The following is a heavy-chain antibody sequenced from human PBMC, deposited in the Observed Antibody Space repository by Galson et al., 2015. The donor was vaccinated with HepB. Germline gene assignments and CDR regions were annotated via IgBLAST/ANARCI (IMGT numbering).Heavy chain of an antibody. D-gene: IGHD3-10*01. CDR3: ARIPDYYGSGSLFQTIYYYYGMDV. Sequence: SLRLSCAASGFTFSSYSMNWVRQAPGKGLEWVSSISSSSSYIYYADSVKGRFTISRDNAKNSLYLQMNSLRAEDTAVYYCARIPDYYGSGSLFQTIYYYYGMDVWGQGTTVTVSS. J-gene: IGHJ6*02. CDR2: ISSSSSYI. V-gene: IGHV3-21*01. CDR1: GFTFSSYS.